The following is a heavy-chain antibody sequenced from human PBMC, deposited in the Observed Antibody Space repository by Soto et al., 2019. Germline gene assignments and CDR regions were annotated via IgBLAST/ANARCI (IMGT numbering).Heavy chain of an antibody. J-gene: IGHJ6*02. CDR2: IMPIFGTP. V-gene: IGHV1-69*01. Sequence: QVQLVQSGAEVKKPGSSVKVSCKASAGTFSSYGISWVRQAPGQGLEWMGGIMPIFGTPNPAQKFPGKGTIIADESTSTGYMELSSLTSEVTAVYSCARDRSWRSCYYDSSVPYFYGMDVWGQGTTVTVSS. CDR3: ARDRSWRSCYYDSSVPYFYGMDV. D-gene: IGHD3-22*01. CDR1: AGTFSSYG.